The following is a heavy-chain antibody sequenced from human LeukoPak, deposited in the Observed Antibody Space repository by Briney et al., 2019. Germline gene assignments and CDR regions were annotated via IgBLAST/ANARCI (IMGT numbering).Heavy chain of an antibody. V-gene: IGHV5-51*01. J-gene: IGHJ3*02. D-gene: IGHD6-19*01. Sequence: GESLKISCQVSGYIFTREWIGWVRQIPGKGLEWMGIIYPGDSDTRYSPSFQGQVTISADKSISTAYLPWSSLKASDTAMYYCARNLAVAGPNAFDIWGQGTMVTVSS. CDR3: ARNLAVAGPNAFDI. CDR1: GYIFTREW. CDR2: IYPGDSDT.